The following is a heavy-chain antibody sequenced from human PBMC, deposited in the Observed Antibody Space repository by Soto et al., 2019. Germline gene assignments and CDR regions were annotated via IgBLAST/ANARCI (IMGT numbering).Heavy chain of an antibody. J-gene: IGHJ3*02. CDR1: GFTFSSYG. CDR2: IWYDGSNK. Sequence: PGGSLRLSCAASGFTFSSYGMHWVRQAPGKGLEWVAVIWYDGSNKYYADSVKGRFTISRDNSKNTLYLQMNSLRAEDTAVYYCAREINAVGLDNAFDIWGQGTMVTVSS. V-gene: IGHV3-33*01. CDR3: AREINAVGLDNAFDI.